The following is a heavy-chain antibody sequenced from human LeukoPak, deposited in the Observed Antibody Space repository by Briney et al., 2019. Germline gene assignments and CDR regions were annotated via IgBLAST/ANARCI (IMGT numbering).Heavy chain of an antibody. CDR3: ARDVATKDYDILTGLDY. Sequence: GGSLRLSCAGSGFTVSSHYMTWVRQAPGKGLEWVSIIYSGGTTYHADSVKGRFSISRDNSKNTLYLQMNSLRAEDTAVYYCARDVATKDYDILTGLDYWGQGTLVTVSS. CDR2: IYSGGTT. CDR1: GFTVSSHY. D-gene: IGHD3-9*01. J-gene: IGHJ4*02. V-gene: IGHV3-66*01.